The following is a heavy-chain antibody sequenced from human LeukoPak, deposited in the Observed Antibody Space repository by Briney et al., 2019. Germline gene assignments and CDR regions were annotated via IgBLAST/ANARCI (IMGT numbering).Heavy chain of an antibody. V-gene: IGHV4-61*02. D-gene: IGHD1-1*01. CDR3: ARGTTATQGWFDP. CDR1: GGSISSGSYY. Sequence: SQTLSLTCTVSGGSISSGSYYWSWIRQPAGKGLEWIGRIYTSGSTNYNPSLKSRVTISVDTSKNQFSLKLSSVTAADTAVYYCARGTTATQGWFDPWGQGTLVTVSS. CDR2: IYTSGST. J-gene: IGHJ5*02.